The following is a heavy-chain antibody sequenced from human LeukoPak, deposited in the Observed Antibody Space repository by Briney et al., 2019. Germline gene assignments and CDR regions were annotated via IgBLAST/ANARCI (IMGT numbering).Heavy chain of an antibody. J-gene: IGHJ6*02. CDR3: AKDKGSSGWPYYYYYGMDV. D-gene: IGHD6-19*01. CDR1: GFTFDDYA. CDR2: TSWNSGSI. Sequence: GGSLRLSCAASGFTFDDYAMHWVRQAPGKGLEWVSGTSWNSGSIGYADSVKGRFTISRDNAKNSLYLQMNSLRAEDTALYYCAKDKGSSGWPYYYYYGMDVWGQGTTVTVSS. V-gene: IGHV3-9*01.